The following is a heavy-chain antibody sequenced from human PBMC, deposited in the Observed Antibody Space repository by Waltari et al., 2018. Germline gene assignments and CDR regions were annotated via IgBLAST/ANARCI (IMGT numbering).Heavy chain of an antibody. V-gene: IGHV3-21*01. J-gene: IGHJ4*02. CDR3: ARDPGPSEGYFDY. CDR1: GFTFSSYS. CDR2: ISSSSSYI. Sequence: EVQLVESGGGLVKPGGSLRLSCAASGFTFSSYSMNWVRQAPGKGLEWVSSISSSSSYIYYADSVKGRFTISRDNAKNSLYLQMNSLRAEDTAVYYCARDPGPSEGYFDYWGQGTLVTVSS.